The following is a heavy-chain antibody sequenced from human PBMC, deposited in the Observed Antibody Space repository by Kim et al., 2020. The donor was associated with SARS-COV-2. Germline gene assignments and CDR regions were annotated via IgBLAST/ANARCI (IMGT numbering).Heavy chain of an antibody. CDR1: GFTFSSYA. D-gene: IGHD6-6*01. Sequence: GGSLRLSCAASGFTFSSYAMHWVRQAPGKGLEWVAVISYDGSNKYYADSVKGRFTISRDNSKNTLYLQMNSLRAEDTAVYYCANAALGSYYYGMDVWGQGTTFTVSS. CDR3: ANAALGSYYYGMDV. J-gene: IGHJ6*02. CDR2: ISYDGSNK. V-gene: IGHV3-30*04.